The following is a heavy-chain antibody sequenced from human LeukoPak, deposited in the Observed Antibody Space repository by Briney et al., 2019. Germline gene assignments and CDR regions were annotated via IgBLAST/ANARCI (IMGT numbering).Heavy chain of an antibody. CDR3: ARGRYNWNDFGCSDY. CDR2: IIPIFGTA. J-gene: IGHJ4*02. D-gene: IGHD1-1*01. Sequence: ASVKVSCKASGGTFSSYAISWVRQAPGQGLEWMGGIIPIFGTANYAQKFQGRVTITADESTSTAYMELSSLRSEDTAVYYCARGRYNWNDFGCSDYWGQGTLVTVSS. V-gene: IGHV1-69*13. CDR1: GGTFSSYA.